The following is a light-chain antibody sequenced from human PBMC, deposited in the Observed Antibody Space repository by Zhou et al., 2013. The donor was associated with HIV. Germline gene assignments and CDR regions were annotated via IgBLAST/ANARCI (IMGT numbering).Light chain of an antibody. V-gene: IGLV2-8*01. CDR1: SSDVGGYNY. CDR2: DVN. Sequence: QSALTQPPSASGSPGQSVTISCTGTSSDVGGYNYVSWYQQHPGKAPKLMIYDVNKRPSGISDRFSGSKSGNTASLTISGLQPEDEADYYCLNVFAFGTGTKVTVL. CDR3: LNVFA. J-gene: IGLJ1*01.